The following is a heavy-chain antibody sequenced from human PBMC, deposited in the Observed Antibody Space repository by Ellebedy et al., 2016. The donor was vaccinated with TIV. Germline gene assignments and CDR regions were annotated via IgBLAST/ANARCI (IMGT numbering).Heavy chain of an antibody. CDR3: AREVGGGGAY. D-gene: IGHD2-21*01. CDR1: GFTFSSYW. J-gene: IGHJ4*02. V-gene: IGHV3-7*01. CDR2: IKQDGSVK. Sequence: GGSLRLXCAASGFTFSSYWMHWVRQAPGKGLEWVANIKQDGSVKKYVDSVKGRFTISRDNGKSSLYLQMNSLRGEDTAVYYCAREVGGGGAYWGQGTLVTVSS.